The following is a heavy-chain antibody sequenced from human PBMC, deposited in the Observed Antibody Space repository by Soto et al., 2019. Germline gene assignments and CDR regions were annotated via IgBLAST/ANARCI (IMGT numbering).Heavy chain of an antibody. CDR3: AKDAYGGAFDI. CDR1: GFTFSSFA. V-gene: IGHV3-23*04. Sequence: VQLVESGGGLVQPGGSLRLSCAASGFTFSSFAMSWVRQAPGKGLEWVSEITGSAGSTYYADSVKGRFTISRDNSRDTLYMQMNTLRAEDTAVYYCAKDAYGGAFDIWGLGTMVTVSS. CDR2: ITGSAGST. J-gene: IGHJ3*02. D-gene: IGHD2-21*01.